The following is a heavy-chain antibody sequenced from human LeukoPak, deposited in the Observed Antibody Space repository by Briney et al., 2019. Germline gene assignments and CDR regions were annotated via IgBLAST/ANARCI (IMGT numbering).Heavy chain of an antibody. CDR2: ITRSSNYI. D-gene: IGHD6-19*01. CDR3: AKDSGYSSGGYFDY. V-gene: IGHV3-21*04. J-gene: IGHJ4*02. CDR1: GFTFSSYS. Sequence: GGSLRLSCVASGFTFSSYSMNWVRQAPGKGLEWVSSITRSSNYIYYADSVKGRFTISRDNAKNSLYLQMNSLRAEDMALYYCAKDSGYSSGGYFDYWGQGTLVTVSS.